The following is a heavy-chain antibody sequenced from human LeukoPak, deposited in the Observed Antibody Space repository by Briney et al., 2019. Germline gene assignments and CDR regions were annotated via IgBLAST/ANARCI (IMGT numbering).Heavy chain of an antibody. CDR2: IYYSGST. V-gene: IGHV4-39*01. Sequence: PSETLSLTCTVSGGSISSSNYYWGWIRQPPGKGLEWIGSIYYSGSTYYNPSLKSRVTISVDTSKNQFSLKLSSVTAADTAVYYCARRERSTSRYGMWDYWGQGTLVTVSS. CDR1: GGSISSSNYY. CDR3: ARRERSTSRYGMWDY. D-gene: IGHD2-2*01. J-gene: IGHJ4*02.